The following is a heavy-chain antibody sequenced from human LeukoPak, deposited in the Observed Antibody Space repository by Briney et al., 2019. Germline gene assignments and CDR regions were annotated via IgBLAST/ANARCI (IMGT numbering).Heavy chain of an antibody. D-gene: IGHD2-15*01. CDR2: IYHSGST. CDR1: GYSISSGYY. CDR3: ARHMSGYCSGGSCPFDY. Sequence: SETLSLTCTVSGYSISSGYYWGWIRQPPGKGLEWIGSIYHSGSTYYNPSLRSRVTISVDTSKNQFSLKLRSVTAADTAVYYCARHMSGYCSGGSCPFDYWGQGNLVTVSS. V-gene: IGHV4-38-2*02. J-gene: IGHJ4*02.